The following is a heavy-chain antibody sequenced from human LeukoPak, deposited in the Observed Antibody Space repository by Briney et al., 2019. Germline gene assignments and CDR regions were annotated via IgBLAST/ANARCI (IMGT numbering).Heavy chain of an antibody. CDR3: ARTAIAAAGSFDY. Sequence: SETLSLTCTVSGGSISSYYWSWIRQPPGKGLEWIGYIYYSGSTNYNPSLKSRVTISVDTSKNQFSLKLSSVTAADTAVYYCARTAIAAAGSFDYWGQGTLVTVSS. CDR1: GGSISSYY. J-gene: IGHJ4*02. CDR2: IYYSGST. D-gene: IGHD6-13*01. V-gene: IGHV4-59*01.